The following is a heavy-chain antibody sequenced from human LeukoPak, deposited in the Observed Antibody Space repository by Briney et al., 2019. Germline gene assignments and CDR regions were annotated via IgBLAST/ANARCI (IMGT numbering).Heavy chain of an antibody. V-gene: IGHV3-21*01. CDR2: ISSSSSYI. Sequence: GGSLRLSCAASGFTFSSYSMNWVRQAPGKGLEWVSSISSSSSYIYYADSVKGRFTISRDNAKNSLYLQMNSLRAEDTAVYYCAKPTAPPGPDAFDIWGQGTMDTVSS. CDR3: AKPTAPPGPDAFDI. CDR1: GFTFSSYS. J-gene: IGHJ3*02. D-gene: IGHD4-17*01.